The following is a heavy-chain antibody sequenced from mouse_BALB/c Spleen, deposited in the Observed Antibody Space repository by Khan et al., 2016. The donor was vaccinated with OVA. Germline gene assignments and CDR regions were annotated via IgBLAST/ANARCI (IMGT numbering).Heavy chain of an antibody. D-gene: IGHD1-1*01. J-gene: IGHJ2*01. CDR1: GYSITSDYA. CDR2: ICYSGNT. V-gene: IGHV3-2*02. CDR3: DRVYGGDFDY. Sequence: EAKLLESGPGLVKPSQSLSLICTVTGYSITSDYAWNWIRQFPGNKLEWMGFICYSGNTKYNPSLKSRISITRDTSKNQFFLQLNSVTTEDTATYYCDRVYGGDFDYWGQGTTLTVSS.